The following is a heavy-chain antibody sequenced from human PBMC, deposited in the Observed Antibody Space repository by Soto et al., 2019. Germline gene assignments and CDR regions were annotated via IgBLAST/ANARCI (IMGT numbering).Heavy chain of an antibody. CDR2: FDPEDGET. D-gene: IGHD3-10*01. J-gene: IGHJ3*02. V-gene: IGHV1-24*01. CDR3: ATGALWFGEPTGAFDI. CDR1: GYTLTELS. Sequence: GASVKVSCKVSGYTLTELSMHWVRQAPGKGLEWMGGFDPEDGETIYAQKFQGRVTMTEDTSTDTAYMELSSLRSEDTAVYYCATGALWFGEPTGAFDIWDQGTMVTVSS.